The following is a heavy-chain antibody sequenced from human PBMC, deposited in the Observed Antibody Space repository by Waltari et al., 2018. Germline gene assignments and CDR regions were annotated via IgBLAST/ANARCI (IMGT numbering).Heavy chain of an antibody. V-gene: IGHV4-59*11. J-gene: IGHJ3*02. CDR1: GGSMTNHF. D-gene: IGHD3-3*01. CDR3: ARDRFPFGDLALGAFNI. CDR2: MHYIGSP. Sequence: QVQLQESGPGLVKPSETLSLTCTVSGGSMTNHFWSWSRQPPGKGLEWIGLMHYIGSPNYTPSLKGRVTISLNTSKNQFSLRLSSVSAADTAMYFCARDRFPFGDLALGAFNIWGQGTMVTVSS.